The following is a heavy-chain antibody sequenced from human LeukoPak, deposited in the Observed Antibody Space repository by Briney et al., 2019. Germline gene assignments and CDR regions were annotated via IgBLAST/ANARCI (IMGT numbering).Heavy chain of an antibody. J-gene: IGHJ3*02. CDR2: INSDGSST. V-gene: IGHV3-74*01. Sequence: GSLRLSCAASGFTFSRYWMHWVRQAPGKGLVWVSRINSDGSSTSYADSVKGRFTISRDNAKNTLYLQMNSLGAEDTAVYYCARNYYDSSGYYYDDAFDIWGQGTMVTVSS. CDR3: ARNYYDSSGYYYDDAFDI. D-gene: IGHD3-22*01. CDR1: GFTFSRYW.